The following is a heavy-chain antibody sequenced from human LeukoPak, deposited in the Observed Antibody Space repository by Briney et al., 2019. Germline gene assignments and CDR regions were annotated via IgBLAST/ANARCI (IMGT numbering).Heavy chain of an antibody. V-gene: IGHV3-23*01. CDR2: ISGSGGAT. D-gene: IGHD3-22*01. J-gene: IGHJ4*02. CDR1: GFSLFA. CDR3: AKDGYNYDSSGHFDY. Sequence: GVSLRLYCAASGFSLFAMHWVRQAPGKGLEWVSAISGSGGATYHADADSVKGRFTNSRDNSKNALYLEINNLRAVDTAVYYCAKDGYNYDSSGHFDYWGQGTLVTVSS.